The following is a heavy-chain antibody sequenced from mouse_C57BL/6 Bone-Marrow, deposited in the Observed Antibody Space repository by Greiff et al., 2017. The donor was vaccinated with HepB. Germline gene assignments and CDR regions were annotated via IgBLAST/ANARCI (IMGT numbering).Heavy chain of an antibody. V-gene: IGHV1-81*01. D-gene: IGHD1-1*01. CDR2: IYPRSGNT. J-gene: IGHJ3*01. CDR3: VRHYYGWAY. Sequence: QVQLQQSGAELARPGASVKLSCKASGYTFTNDGISWVKQRTGQGLEWIGVIYPRSGNTYYNEKFQGKATLTADKSSSAAYMELRSLTSEDAAVYVGVRHYYGWAYWGQETLGTVSA. CDR1: GYTFTNDG.